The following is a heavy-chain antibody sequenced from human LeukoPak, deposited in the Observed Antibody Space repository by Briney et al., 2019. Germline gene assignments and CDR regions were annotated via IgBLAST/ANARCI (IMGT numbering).Heavy chain of an antibody. Sequence: SETLSLTCAVYGGSFSGYYWSWIRQPPGKGLEWIGEINHSGSTNYNPSLKSRVTISVDTSKNQFSLKLSSVTAADTAVYYCARGPYDYVWGSYPYAPLDYWGQGTLVTVSS. D-gene: IGHD3-16*01. V-gene: IGHV4-34*01. CDR2: INHSGST. CDR3: ARGPYDYVWGSYPYAPLDY. CDR1: GGSFSGYY. J-gene: IGHJ4*02.